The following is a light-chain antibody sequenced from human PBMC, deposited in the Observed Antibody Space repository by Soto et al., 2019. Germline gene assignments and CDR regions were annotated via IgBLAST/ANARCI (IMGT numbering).Light chain of an antibody. CDR3: CSYTTTNTRQIV. J-gene: IGLJ1*01. CDR1: SSDVGGYNY. Sequence: QSALTQPASVYGSPGQSIAISCTGTSSDVGGYNYVSWYQQHPGKAPKFMIYDVSNRPSGVSNRFSGSKSGNTASLTISGLQAEDEADYYCCSYTTTNTRQIVFVTVTEVTV. V-gene: IGLV2-14*01. CDR2: DVS.